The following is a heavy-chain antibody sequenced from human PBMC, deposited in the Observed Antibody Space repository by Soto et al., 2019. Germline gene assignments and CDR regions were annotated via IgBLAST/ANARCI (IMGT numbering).Heavy chain of an antibody. D-gene: IGHD6-19*01. V-gene: IGHV3-23*01. CDR1: GFTFSSYA. CDR2: ISGSGGST. J-gene: IGHJ1*01. CDR3: AKDFQQWLVLVEYLQY. Sequence: GGSLRLSCAASGFTFSSYAMTWVRQAPGKGLEWVSAISGSGGSTHYADSVKGRFTISRDNSKNTLYLQMNSLRAEDTAVYYCAKDFQQWLVLVEYLQYWGQGTLVTVSS.